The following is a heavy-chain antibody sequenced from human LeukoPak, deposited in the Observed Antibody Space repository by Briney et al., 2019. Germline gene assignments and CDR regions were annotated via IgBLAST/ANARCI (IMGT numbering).Heavy chain of an antibody. Sequence: SETLSLTCTVSGGSISSYHWSWIPQPPGKGLQWIGFIYSSGSTNYNPSLKSRVTISLDTSKNQFSLRVSSVTSADTAVYYCARGNSGYDYAFDIWGQGTMVTVS. CDR2: IYSSGST. D-gene: IGHD5-12*01. CDR1: GGSISSYH. V-gene: IGHV4-59*01. J-gene: IGHJ3*02. CDR3: ARGNSGYDYAFDI.